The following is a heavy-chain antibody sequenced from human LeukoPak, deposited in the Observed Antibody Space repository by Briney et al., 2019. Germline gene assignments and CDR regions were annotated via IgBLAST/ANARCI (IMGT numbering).Heavy chain of an antibody. CDR1: GGSISSSSYY. J-gene: IGHJ4*02. CDR3: ARGLRYGSYYAS. CDR2: IYYSGST. Sequence: SETLSLTCTVSGGSISSSSYYWGWIRQPPGKGLEWIGYIYYSGSTNYNPSLKSRVTISVDTSKNQFSLKLSSVTAADMAVYYCARGLRYGSYYASWGQGTLVTVSS. V-gene: IGHV4-61*05. D-gene: IGHD1-26*01.